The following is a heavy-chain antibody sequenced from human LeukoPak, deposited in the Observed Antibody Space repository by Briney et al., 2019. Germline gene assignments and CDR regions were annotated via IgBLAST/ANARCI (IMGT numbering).Heavy chain of an antibody. D-gene: IGHD3-16*01. CDR3: ARVNDYVWGSFSFDY. CDR2: IYYSGST. Sequence: SETLSLTCTVSGGSISSYYWSWIRQPPGKGLEWIGYIYYSGSTNYNPSLKSRVTISVDTSKNQFSLKLSSVTAADTAVYYCARVNDYVWGSFSFDYWGQGTLVTVSS. CDR1: GGSISSYY. V-gene: IGHV4-59*01. J-gene: IGHJ4*02.